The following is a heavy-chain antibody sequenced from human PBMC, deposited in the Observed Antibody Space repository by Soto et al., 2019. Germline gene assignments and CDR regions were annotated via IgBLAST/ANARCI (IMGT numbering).Heavy chain of an antibody. J-gene: IGHJ6*02. CDR1: GGTFSSYA. CDR3: ARAYDSSGYFHYYYYGMDV. CDR2: IIPIFGTA. D-gene: IGHD3-22*01. V-gene: IGHV1-69*13. Sequence: SVKVSCKASGGTFSSYAISWVRQAPGQGLEWMGGIIPIFGTANYAQKFQGRVTITADESTSTAYMELSSLRSEDTAVYYCARAYDSSGYFHYYYYGMDVWGQGATVTVSS.